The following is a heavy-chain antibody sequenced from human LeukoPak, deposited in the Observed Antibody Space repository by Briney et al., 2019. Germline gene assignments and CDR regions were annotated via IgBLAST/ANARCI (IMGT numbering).Heavy chain of an antibody. J-gene: IGHJ4*02. Sequence: PGGSLRLSCAGSGFTFSSYAMSWVRQAPGKGLEWASAISDTGATTYDADSVKGRFTISRDNSRSTLYLQMNSLRAEDTALYYCAKDTSIGRYCTNGVCSPFDYWGQGTLATVSS. V-gene: IGHV3-23*01. D-gene: IGHD2-8*01. CDR3: AKDTSIGRYCTNGVCSPFDY. CDR2: ISDTGATT. CDR1: GFTFSSYA.